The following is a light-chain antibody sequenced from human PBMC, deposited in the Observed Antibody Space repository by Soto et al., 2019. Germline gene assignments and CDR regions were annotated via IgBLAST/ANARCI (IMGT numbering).Light chain of an antibody. Sequence: ETVLTQSPGTLSLSPGERVTLSCRASQSVCSRCFAWYQQKPGQSPRLLIYGASTRATGIPDRFSGSGSGTDFTLTISSLEPEDFAVYYCKHYGTTPWTFGQGTKVGIK. CDR1: QSVCSRC. CDR2: GAS. V-gene: IGKV3-20*01. CDR3: KHYGTTPWT. J-gene: IGKJ1*01.